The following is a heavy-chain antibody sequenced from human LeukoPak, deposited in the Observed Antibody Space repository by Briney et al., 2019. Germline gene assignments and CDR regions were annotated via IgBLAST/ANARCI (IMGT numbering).Heavy chain of an antibody. CDR2: INHSGST. D-gene: IGHD6-13*01. CDR3: ARDLEIAAAGPYYYYMDA. CDR1: GGSFSGYY. Sequence: SETLSLTCAVYGGSFSGYYWSWIRQPPGKGLEWIGEINHSGSTNYNPSLKSRVTLSVDTSKNQFSLKLSSVTAADTAVYYCARDLEIAAAGPYYYYMDAWGKGTTVTVSS. J-gene: IGHJ6*03. V-gene: IGHV4-34*01.